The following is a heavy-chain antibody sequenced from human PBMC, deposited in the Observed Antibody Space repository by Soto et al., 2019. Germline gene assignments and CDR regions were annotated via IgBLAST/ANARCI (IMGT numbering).Heavy chain of an antibody. J-gene: IGHJ6*03. CDR2: ISAYNGNT. CDR1: GYTFTSYG. Sequence: QVQLVQSGAEVKKPGASVKVSCKASGYTFTSYGISWVRQAPGQGLEWMGWISAYNGNTNYAQKLQGRVTMTTDTSTSTAYMELRSLRSDDTAVHYCAREGAVVLAATYYYYYMDVWGKGTTVTVSS. V-gene: IGHV1-18*01. D-gene: IGHD2-15*01. CDR3: AREGAVVLAATYYYYYMDV.